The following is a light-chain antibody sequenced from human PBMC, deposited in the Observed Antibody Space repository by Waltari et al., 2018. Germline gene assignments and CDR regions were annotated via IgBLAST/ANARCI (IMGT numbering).Light chain of an antibody. Sequence: EIVLTQSPGTLSLSPGESATLSCRASQSVDTYLAWYQKKPGQAPRILIYDASTRATGIPARFSGSGSGTDFTLTISSLEPEDFAVYYCQQRSSWFTFGGGTKVEV. V-gene: IGKV3-11*01. J-gene: IGKJ4*01. CDR1: QSVDTY. CDR2: DAS. CDR3: QQRSSWFT.